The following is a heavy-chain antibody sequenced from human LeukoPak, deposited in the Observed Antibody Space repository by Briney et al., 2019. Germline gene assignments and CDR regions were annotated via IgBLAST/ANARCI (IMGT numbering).Heavy chain of an antibody. CDR1: GGSISSYY. CDR2: IYYSGST. CDR3: AGGPADYNWFDP. D-gene: IGHD2-2*01. Sequence: LETLSLTCTVSGGSISSYYWSWIRQPPGKGLEWIGYIYYSGSTNYNPSLKSRVTISVDTSKNQFSLKLSSVTAADTAVYYCAGGPADYNWFDPWGQGTLVTVSS. V-gene: IGHV4-59*01. J-gene: IGHJ5*02.